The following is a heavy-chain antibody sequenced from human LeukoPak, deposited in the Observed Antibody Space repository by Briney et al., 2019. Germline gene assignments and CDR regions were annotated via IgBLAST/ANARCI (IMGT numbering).Heavy chain of an antibody. V-gene: IGHV4-59*01. CDR1: GAPISSYY. J-gene: IGHJ4*02. CDR2: IYYSGST. D-gene: IGHD2-2*01. Sequence: SETLSLTCTVSGAPISSYYWSWIRQPPGKGLEWIGYIYYSGSTNYNPSLKSRVTISVDTSKNQFSLKLSSVTAADTAVYYCARDPLDCSSTSCSDYWGQGTLVTVSS. CDR3: ARDPLDCSSTSCSDY.